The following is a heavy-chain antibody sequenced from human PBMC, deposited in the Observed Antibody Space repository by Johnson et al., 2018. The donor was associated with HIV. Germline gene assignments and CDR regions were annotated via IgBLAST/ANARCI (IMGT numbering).Heavy chain of an antibody. V-gene: IGHV3-9*01. CDR1: GFTFDDFA. J-gene: IGHJ3*02. D-gene: IGHD1-26*01. CDR2: LSWNSNSI. Sequence: VQLVESGGGLVQPGRSLRLSCAASGFTFDDFAMHWVRQAPGKGLEWVSGLSWNSNSIGYADSVKGRFTISRDNAKNSLHLQMNSLRAKDTALYYCAKDLLGGNKGFDAFDIGGQGTMVTVSS. CDR3: AKDLLGGNKGFDAFDI.